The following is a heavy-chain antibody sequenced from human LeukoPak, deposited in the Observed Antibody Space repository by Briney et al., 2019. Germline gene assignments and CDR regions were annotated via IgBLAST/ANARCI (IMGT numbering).Heavy chain of an antibody. V-gene: IGHV3-23*01. CDR2: ISGSGGST. CDR1: GFTFSNAW. D-gene: IGHD3-22*01. Sequence: ETGGSLRLSCAASGFTFSNAWMSWVRQAPGKGLEWVSAISGSGGSTYYADSVKGRFTISRDNSKNTLYLQMNSLRAEDTAVYYCARVVIGWYFDYWGQGTLVAVSS. CDR3: ARVVIGWYFDY. J-gene: IGHJ4*02.